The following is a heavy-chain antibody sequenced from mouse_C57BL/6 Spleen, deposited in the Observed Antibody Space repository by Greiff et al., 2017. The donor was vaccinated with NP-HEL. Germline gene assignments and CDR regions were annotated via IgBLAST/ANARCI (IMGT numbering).Heavy chain of an antibody. CDR3: ARHDLYAMDY. J-gene: IGHJ4*01. CDR1: GFTFSDYG. Sequence: EVQLVESGGGLVKPGGSLKLSCAASGFTFSDYGMHWVRQAPEKGLEWVAYISSGSSTIYYADKVKGRFTISRDNAKNTLFLQMTSLRSEDTAMYYCARHDLYAMDYWGQGTSVTVSS. CDR2: ISSGSSTI. D-gene: IGHD2-3*01. V-gene: IGHV5-17*01.